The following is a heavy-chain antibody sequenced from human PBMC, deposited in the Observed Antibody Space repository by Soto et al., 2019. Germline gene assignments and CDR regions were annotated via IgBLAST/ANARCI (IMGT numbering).Heavy chain of an antibody. CDR3: ARKGLDYGGNSDWFDP. J-gene: IGHJ5*02. Sequence: SVKVSCKASGGTFSSYAISWVRQAPGQGLEWMGGIIPIFGTANYAQKFQGRVTITADESTSTAYMELSSLRSEDTAVYYCARKGLDYGGNSDWFDPWGQGTLVTVSS. D-gene: IGHD4-17*01. CDR1: GGTFSSYA. V-gene: IGHV1-69*13. CDR2: IIPIFGTA.